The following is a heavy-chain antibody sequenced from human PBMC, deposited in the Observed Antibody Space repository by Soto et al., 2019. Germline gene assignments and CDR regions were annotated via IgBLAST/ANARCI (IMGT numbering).Heavy chain of an antibody. CDR2: IWYDGSNK. CDR3: ARGIAAGYFDY. D-gene: IGHD6-13*01. V-gene: IGHV3-33*01. CDR1: GFTFSSYG. Sequence: QVQLVESGGGVVQPGRSLRLSCAASGFTFSSYGMHWVRQAPGKGLEWVAVIWYDGSNKYYADSVKGRFTISRDNSKNTLYLQMNSLRVEDTAVYYCARGIAAGYFDYWGQGTLVTVSP. J-gene: IGHJ4*02.